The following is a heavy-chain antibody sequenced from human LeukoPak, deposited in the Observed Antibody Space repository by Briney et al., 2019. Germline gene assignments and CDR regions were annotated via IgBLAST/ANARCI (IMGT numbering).Heavy chain of an antibody. Sequence: GASVKVSCKASGYTFTSYGISWVRQAPGQGLEWMGWISAYNGTTNYAQKLQGRVTMPTDTSASTAYMELRSLRSDDTAVYYCARAHNSDRQVPDYGGQGTVVTVST. CDR3: ARAHNSDRQVPDY. CDR2: ISAYNGTT. D-gene: IGHD6-19*01. CDR1: GYTFTSYG. J-gene: IGHJ4*02. V-gene: IGHV1-18*01.